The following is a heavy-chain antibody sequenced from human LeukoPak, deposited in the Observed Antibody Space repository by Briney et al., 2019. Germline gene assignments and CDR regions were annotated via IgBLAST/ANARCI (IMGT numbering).Heavy chain of an antibody. V-gene: IGHV3-48*03. J-gene: IGHJ3*02. D-gene: IGHD5-18*01. CDR1: GFALSSYE. CDR3: ARGGYSYGYWFFAFDI. Sequence: GGSLRLSCAASGFALSSYEMNWVRQAPGRGLEWDSYISSSGSTIYYADSVKGRFTISRDNAKNSMYLQMNSLRAEDTAVYYCARGGYSYGYWFFAFDICGQGTMVTVSS. CDR2: ISSSGSTI.